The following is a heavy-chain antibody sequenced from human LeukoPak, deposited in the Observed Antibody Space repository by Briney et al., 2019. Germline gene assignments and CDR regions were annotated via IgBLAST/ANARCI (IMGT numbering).Heavy chain of an antibody. V-gene: IGHV4-39*07. CDR1: GGSISSSSYY. Sequence: PSETLSLTCTVSGGSISSSSYYWGWIRQPPGKGLEWIGEINHSGSTNYNPSLKSRVTISVDTSKNQFSLKLSSVTAADTAVYYCARGRRRVVLMVYAILPFDPWGQGTLVTVSS. CDR3: ARGRRRVVLMVYAILPFDP. CDR2: INHSGST. J-gene: IGHJ5*02. D-gene: IGHD2-8*01.